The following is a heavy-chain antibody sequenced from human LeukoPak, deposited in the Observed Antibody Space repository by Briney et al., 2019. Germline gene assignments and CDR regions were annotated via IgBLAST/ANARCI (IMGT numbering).Heavy chain of an antibody. CDR3: AELGITMIGGV. CDR1: GFTFSRCG. J-gene: IGHJ6*04. CDR2: ISSSGSTI. Sequence: TGGSLRLSCAAAGFTFSRCGMHWVRQAPGKGLEWISYISSSGSTIYYADSVKGRFTISRDNAKNSLYLQMNSLRAEDTAVYYCAELGITMIGGVWGKGTTVTISS. D-gene: IGHD3-10*02. V-gene: IGHV3-48*03.